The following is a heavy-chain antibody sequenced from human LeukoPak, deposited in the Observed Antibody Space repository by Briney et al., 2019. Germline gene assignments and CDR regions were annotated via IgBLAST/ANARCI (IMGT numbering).Heavy chain of an antibody. CDR2: ISSSAGTI. Sequence: PGGSLRLSCSASGFTFSSYEMNWVRQAPGQGLEWVSYISSSAGTIYYADSVKGRFTISRDNAKNSLYLQMNSLRAEDTAVYYCARDLSYCTITSCSYYYYGMDVWGRGTTVTVSS. V-gene: IGHV3-48*03. D-gene: IGHD2-2*01. CDR3: ARDLSYCTITSCSYYYYGMDV. J-gene: IGHJ6*02. CDR1: GFTFSSYE.